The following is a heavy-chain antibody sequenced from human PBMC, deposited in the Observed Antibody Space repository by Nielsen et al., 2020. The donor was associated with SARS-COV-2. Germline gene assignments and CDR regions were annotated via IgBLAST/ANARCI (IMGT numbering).Heavy chain of an antibody. J-gene: IGHJ3*02. Sequence: GGSLRLSCAASGFTFSSYDMHWVRQATGKGLEWVSAIGTAGDTYYPGSVKGRFTISRENAKNSLYLQMNSLRAEDTAVYYCARRDNWNYNDAFDIWGQGTMVTVSS. D-gene: IGHD1-7*01. CDR2: IGTAGDT. CDR3: ARRDNWNYNDAFDI. V-gene: IGHV3-13*01. CDR1: GFTFSSYD.